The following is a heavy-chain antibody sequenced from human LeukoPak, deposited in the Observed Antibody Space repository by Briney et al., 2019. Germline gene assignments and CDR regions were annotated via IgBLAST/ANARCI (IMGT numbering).Heavy chain of an antibody. CDR3: AKVFYSSSWGHFDY. Sequence: SGGSLRLSCAASGFTFSSYGMSWVRQAPGKGLEWVSAISGSGGSTYYADSVKGRFTISRDNSKNTLYLQMNSLRAEDTAVYYCAKVFYSSSWGHFDYWGQGTLVTVSS. CDR1: GFTFSSYG. J-gene: IGHJ4*02. D-gene: IGHD6-13*01. CDR2: ISGSGGST. V-gene: IGHV3-23*01.